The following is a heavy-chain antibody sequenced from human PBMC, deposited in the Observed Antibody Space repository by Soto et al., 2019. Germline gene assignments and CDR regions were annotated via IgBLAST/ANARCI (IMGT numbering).Heavy chain of an antibody. V-gene: IGHV4-30-4*01. J-gene: IGHJ4*02. CDR3: ASSRRWNYYDSSAPLDY. CDR1: GGSISSGDYY. Sequence: SETLSLTCTVSGGSISSGDYYWSWILQPPGKGLEWIGYIYYTGSTYYNPSLKSRVSVSVDTSKNQFSLKLSSVTAADTAVYYCASSRRWNYYDSSAPLDYRGQRTLVTVSA. D-gene: IGHD3-22*01. CDR2: IYYTGST.